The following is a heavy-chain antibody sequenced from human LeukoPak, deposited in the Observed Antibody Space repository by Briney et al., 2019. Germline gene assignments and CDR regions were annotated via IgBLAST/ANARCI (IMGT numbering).Heavy chain of an antibody. J-gene: IGHJ4*02. CDR2: MNPNSGNT. Sequence: GASVTVSCKSSVYTFPSYDINWVRQATGRGLEWMGGMNPNSGNTGDSQKFQGRVTMTRNTSISTAYMELSTLISEDTAVYYCARGSYDYENYWGQGTLVTVSS. CDR3: ARGSYDYENY. CDR1: VYTFPSYD. D-gene: IGHD4-17*01. V-gene: IGHV1-8*01.